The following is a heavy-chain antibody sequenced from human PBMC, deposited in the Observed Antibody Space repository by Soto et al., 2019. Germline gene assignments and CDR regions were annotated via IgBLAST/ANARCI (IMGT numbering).Heavy chain of an antibody. CDR2: TGSGTGPG. CDR1: GGSLSTNP. D-gene: IGHD2-15*01. CDR3: ARRDSGGFYRFFDS. Sequence: SVKVSGKASGGSLSTNPISWVRQAPGQGLEWMGGTGSGTGPGNHAQKFQGRLTVTADKSTSTVYMELTNLSSDDTAVYYCARRDSGGFYRFFDSWGQGTLVTVSS. V-gene: IGHV1-69*06. J-gene: IGHJ4*02.